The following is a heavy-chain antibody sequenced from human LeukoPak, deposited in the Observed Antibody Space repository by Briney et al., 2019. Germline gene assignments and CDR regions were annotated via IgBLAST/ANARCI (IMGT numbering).Heavy chain of an antibody. CDR2: CFYTGST. CDR1: DGSISSATYY. CDR3: ARGRYIYSGRGKNIDSGSYNVFDH. V-gene: IGHV4-39*06. Sequence: NPSETLSLTCTVSDGSISSATYYWGWLRQPPNKGLDWIGSCFYTGSTYYIPSLMSRVTISVNTAENQLPLKLRSVTAADTAVYYCARGRYIYSGRGKNIDSGSYNVFDHWGQGTLVTVSS. J-gene: IGHJ4*02. D-gene: IGHD3-10*01.